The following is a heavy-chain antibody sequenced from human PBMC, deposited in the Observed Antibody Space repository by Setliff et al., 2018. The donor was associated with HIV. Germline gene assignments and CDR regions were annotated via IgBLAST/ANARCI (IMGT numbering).Heavy chain of an antibody. V-gene: IGHV4-39*07. J-gene: IGHJ2*01. Sequence: KPSETLSLTCTVSGDSISSNNYYWAWIRQSPGKGLEWIGTIYYTGRTYYNPSLRSRLSISVETSKNQFSLKLSSVTAADTAVYYCARDRVMSAVKFWYFDLWGRGTLVTVSS. CDR3: ARDRVMSAVKFWYFDL. CDR1: GDSISSNNYY. D-gene: IGHD2-8*01. CDR2: IYYTGRT.